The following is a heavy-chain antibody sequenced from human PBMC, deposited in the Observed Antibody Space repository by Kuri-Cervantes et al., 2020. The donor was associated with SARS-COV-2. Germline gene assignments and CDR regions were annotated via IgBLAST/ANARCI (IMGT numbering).Heavy chain of an antibody. CDR2: INHSGST. CDR1: GGSFSGYY. D-gene: IGHD3-3*01. J-gene: IGHJ4*02. V-gene: IGHV4-34*01. Sequence: GSLRLSCAVYGGSFSGYYWSWIRQPPGKGLEWIGEINHSGSTNYNPSLKSRVTISVDTSKNQFSLKLSSVTAADTAVYYCARMYYDFWSGYYKYYFDYWGQGTLVTVSS. CDR3: ARMYYDFWSGYYKYYFDY.